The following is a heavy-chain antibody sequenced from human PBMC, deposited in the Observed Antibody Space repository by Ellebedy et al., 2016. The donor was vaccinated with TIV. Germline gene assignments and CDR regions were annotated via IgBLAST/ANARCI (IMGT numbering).Heavy chain of an antibody. Sequence: ASVKVSXXASGYTFTSYGISWVRQAPGQGLEWMGWISAYNGNTNYAQELQDRVTMTTDTSTSTAYMELRSLRSDDTAVYYCARVWWGTALIVGDYWGQGTPVTVSS. J-gene: IGHJ4*02. V-gene: IGHV1-18*01. CDR1: GYTFTSYG. CDR2: ISAYNGNT. D-gene: IGHD3/OR15-3a*01. CDR3: ARVWWGTALIVGDY.